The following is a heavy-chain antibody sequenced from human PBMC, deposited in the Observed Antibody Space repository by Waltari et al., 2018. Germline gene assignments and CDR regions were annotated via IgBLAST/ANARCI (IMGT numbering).Heavy chain of an antibody. Sequence: QVQLQQWGAGLLKPSETLSLTCAVYGGSFSGYYWSWIRQPPGKGLEWIGEINHSGSTNHNPSLKSRVTISVDTSKNQFSLKLSSVTAADTAVYYCATRGDYDYVWGSYRSEWFDPWGQGTLVTVSS. CDR1: GGSFSGYY. V-gene: IGHV4-34*01. D-gene: IGHD3-16*02. J-gene: IGHJ5*02. CDR3: ATRGDYDYVWGSYRSEWFDP. CDR2: INHSGST.